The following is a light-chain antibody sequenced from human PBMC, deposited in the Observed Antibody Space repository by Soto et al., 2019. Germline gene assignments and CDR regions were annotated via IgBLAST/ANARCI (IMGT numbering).Light chain of an antibody. CDR2: RSD. CDR1: NSNIGNNY. Sequence: QSVLTQPPSVSAAPGQKVTISCSGSNSNIGNNYVSWYQQLPGTAPKLLIYRSDQRPSGVPDRFSGSKSGTSASLAISGLRSEDEADYYCAAWDDSLSGWVFGGGTKLTVL. J-gene: IGLJ3*02. CDR3: AAWDDSLSGWV. V-gene: IGLV1-47*01.